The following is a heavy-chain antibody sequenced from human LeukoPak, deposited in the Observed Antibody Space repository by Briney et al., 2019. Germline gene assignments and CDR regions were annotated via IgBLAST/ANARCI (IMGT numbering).Heavy chain of an antibody. V-gene: IGHV1-18*01. CDR3: ARGPYYDFWSGYLGIAKAGKFDAFDI. J-gene: IGHJ3*02. D-gene: IGHD3-3*01. CDR2: ISAYNGNT. CDR1: GYTFTSYG. Sequence: ASVKVSCKASGYTFTSYGINWVRQAPGQGLEWMGWISAYNGNTNYAQKLQGRVTMTTDTSTSTAYMELRSLRSDDTAVYYCARGPYYDFWSGYLGIAKAGKFDAFDIWGQGTMVTVSS.